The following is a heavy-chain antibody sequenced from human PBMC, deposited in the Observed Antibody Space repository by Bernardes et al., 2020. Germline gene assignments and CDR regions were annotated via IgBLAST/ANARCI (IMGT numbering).Heavy chain of an antibody. D-gene: IGHD4-17*01. CDR3: ARGGGGDYGDYENYFDY. CDR1: GFTFSSYS. J-gene: IGHJ4*02. CDR2: ISSSSSYI. V-gene: IGHV3-21*01. Sequence: GWSLIRSCVASGFTFSSYSMNWVRQAPGQGLEWVSSISSSSSYIYYADSVKGRFTISRDNAKNSLYLQMNSLRAEDTAVYYCARGGGGDYGDYENYFDYWGQGTLVTVSS.